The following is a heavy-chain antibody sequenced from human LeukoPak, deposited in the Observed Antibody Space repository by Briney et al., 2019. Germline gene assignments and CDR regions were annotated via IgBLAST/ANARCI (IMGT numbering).Heavy chain of an antibody. CDR3: ARDRGAYGDNDAFDI. Sequence: PSQTLSLTCTVSGGSIGSGGYYWSWIRQPPGKGLEWIGYIYYSGSTNYNPSLKSRVTISVDTFKNQFSLKLSSVTAADTAVYYCARDRGAYGDNDAFDIWGQGTMVTVSS. CDR2: IYYSGST. CDR1: GGSIGSGGYY. J-gene: IGHJ3*02. V-gene: IGHV4-61*08. D-gene: IGHD4-17*01.